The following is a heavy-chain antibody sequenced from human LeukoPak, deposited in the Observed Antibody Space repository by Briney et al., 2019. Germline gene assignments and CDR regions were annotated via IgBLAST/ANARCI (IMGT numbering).Heavy chain of an antibody. J-gene: IGHJ4*02. V-gene: IGHV3-21*01. CDR3: ARAEQWLAYYFDY. CDR2: ISSSSSYI. D-gene: IGHD6-19*01. Sequence: GRSLRLSCAASGFTFSSYSMNWVRQAPGKGLEWVSSISSSSSYIYYADSVKGRFTISRDNAKNSLYLQMNSLRAEDTAVYYCARAEQWLAYYFDYWGQGTLVTVSS. CDR1: GFTFSSYS.